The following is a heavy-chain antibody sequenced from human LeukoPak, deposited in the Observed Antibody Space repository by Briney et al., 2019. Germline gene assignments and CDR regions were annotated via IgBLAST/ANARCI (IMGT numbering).Heavy chain of an antibody. CDR3: ARSLSVTRGWFDP. CDR2: ISSSGSTI. D-gene: IGHD4-17*01. V-gene: IGHV3-48*03. CDR1: GFTFSSYE. Sequence: PGGSLRLSCAASGFTFSSYEMNWVRQAPGKGLEWVSYISSSGSTIYYADPVKGRFTISRDNAKNSLYLQMNSLRAEDTAVYYCARSLSVTRGWFDPWGQGTLVTVSS. J-gene: IGHJ5*02.